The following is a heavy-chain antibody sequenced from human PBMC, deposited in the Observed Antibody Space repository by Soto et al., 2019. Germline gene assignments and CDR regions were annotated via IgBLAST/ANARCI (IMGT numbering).Heavy chain of an antibody. V-gene: IGHV3-11*01. CDR2: ISSSGGTI. Sequence: KPGGSLRLSCSASGFTFSDFYMTWIRQSPGKGLEWVSYISSSGGTIYYSDSVKGRFIISRDNAKNSLYLQMNSLRAEDKAVYYCARANYDILTGHSYCRGQGSPVTISS. J-gene: IGHJ4*02. CDR1: GFTFSDFY. CDR3: ARANYDILTGHSYC. D-gene: IGHD3-9*01.